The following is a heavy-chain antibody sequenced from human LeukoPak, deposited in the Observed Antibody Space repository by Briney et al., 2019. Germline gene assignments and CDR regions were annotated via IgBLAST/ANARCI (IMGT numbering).Heavy chain of an antibody. CDR3: ARGATRYQLLLGYYGMDV. D-gene: IGHD2-2*01. Sequence: ASVKVSCKASGNTFTSYGISLVRQAPGQGLEWMGWVSAYNGNTNYAQKLQGRVTMTTDTSTSTAYMELRSLRSDDTAVYYCARGATRYQLLLGYYGMDVWGQGTTVTVSS. CDR2: VSAYNGNT. J-gene: IGHJ6*02. CDR1: GNTFTSYG. V-gene: IGHV1-18*01.